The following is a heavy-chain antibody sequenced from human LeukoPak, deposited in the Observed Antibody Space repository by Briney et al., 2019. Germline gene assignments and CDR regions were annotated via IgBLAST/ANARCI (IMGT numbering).Heavy chain of an antibody. J-gene: IGHJ4*02. CDR3: ARILRITMVRGVIITPPLFDY. V-gene: IGHV1-18*01. CDR1: GYTFNSYG. CDR2: ISAYNGNT. D-gene: IGHD3-10*01. Sequence: ASVKVSCKASGYTFNSYGISWVRQARGQGLEWMGWISAYNGNTNYAQKLQGRVTMTTDTSTSTAYMELRSLRSDDTAVYYCARILRITMVRGVIITPPLFDYWGQGTLVTVSS.